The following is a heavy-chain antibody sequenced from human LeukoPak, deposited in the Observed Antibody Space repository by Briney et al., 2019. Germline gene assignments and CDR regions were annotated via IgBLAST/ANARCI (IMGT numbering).Heavy chain of an antibody. Sequence: ASVKVSCKASGYTFTSYDINWVRQATGQGLEWMGWMNPNSGNTGYAQKFQGRVTMTRDTSISTAYMELSRLRSDDTAVYYCARDRTGSWYGFDYWGQGTLVTVSS. D-gene: IGHD6-13*01. V-gene: IGHV1-8*02. CDR2: MNPNSGNT. CDR1: GYTFTSYD. CDR3: ARDRTGSWYGFDY. J-gene: IGHJ4*02.